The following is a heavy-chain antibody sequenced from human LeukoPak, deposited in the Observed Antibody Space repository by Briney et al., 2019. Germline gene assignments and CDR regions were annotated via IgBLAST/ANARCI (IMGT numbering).Heavy chain of an antibody. D-gene: IGHD3-22*01. V-gene: IGHV4-34*01. J-gene: IGHJ3*02. CDR3: AREEDYDSSGYAFDI. Sequence: SETLSLTCAVYGGSFSGYYWSWIRQPPGKGLEWIGEINHSGSTNYNPSLKSRVTIPVDTSKNQFSLKLSSVTAADTAVYYCAREEDYDSSGYAFDIWGQGTMVTVSS. CDR1: GGSFSGYY. CDR2: INHSGST.